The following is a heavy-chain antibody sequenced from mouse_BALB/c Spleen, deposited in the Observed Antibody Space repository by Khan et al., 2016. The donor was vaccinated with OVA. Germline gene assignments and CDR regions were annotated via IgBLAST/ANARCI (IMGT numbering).Heavy chain of an antibody. CDR2: ISSGSSTI. CDR1: GFTFSRFG. CDR3: AREAKFDY. V-gene: IGHV5-17*02. D-gene: IGHD3-2*02. Sequence: VPLVPSGGGLVQPGGSRTLSCAASGFTFSRFGMHWVRQAPEKGLEWVAYISSGSSTIYYADTLKGRFTISRDNPKNTLFLQMTSVRSEDTAMYYGAREAKFDYGGQGTTLTVSS. J-gene: IGHJ2*01.